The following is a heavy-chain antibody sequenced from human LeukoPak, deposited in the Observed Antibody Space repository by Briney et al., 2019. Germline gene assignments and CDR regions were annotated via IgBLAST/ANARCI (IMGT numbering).Heavy chain of an antibody. CDR1: GGSISSHY. CDR2: IYYSGST. V-gene: IGHV4-59*11. D-gene: IGHD4-23*01. CDR3: ARLGYGGNT. J-gene: IGHJ4*02. Sequence: SETLSLTCTVSGGSISSHYWSWIRQPPGKGLEWIGYIYYSGSTNYNPSLKSRVTISVDTSKNQFSLKPSSVTAADTAVYYCARLGYGGNTWGQGTLVTVSS.